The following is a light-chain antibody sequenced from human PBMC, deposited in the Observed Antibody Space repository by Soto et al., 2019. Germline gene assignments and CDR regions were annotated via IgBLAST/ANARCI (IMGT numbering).Light chain of an antibody. J-gene: IGKJ1*01. CDR2: GAS. V-gene: IGKV3-20*01. CDR1: QSISSSK. Sequence: EIVLTQSPCTLSLSPGERATLSCRASQSISSSKLAWYQQNPGQAPRLLMYGASNSATGIPARFSGSGSGTDFTLTISRLEPEDFAVYYCQQYGSSQWTFGQGTKVDIK. CDR3: QQYGSSQWT.